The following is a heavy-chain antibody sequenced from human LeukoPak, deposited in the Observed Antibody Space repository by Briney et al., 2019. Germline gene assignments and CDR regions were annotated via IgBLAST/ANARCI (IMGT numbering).Heavy chain of an antibody. D-gene: IGHD6-13*01. CDR2: ISSSSTYI. J-gene: IGHJ4*02. V-gene: IGHV3-21*01. CDR3: ARAPGYRSFLDY. CDR1: GSTFSSYS. Sequence: GGSLRLSCAASGSTFSSYSMNWVRQAPGKGLEWVSSISSSSTYIYYADSVKGRFTISRDNAKNSLYLQMNSLIAEDTAVYYCARAPGYRSFLDYWGQGTLVIVSS.